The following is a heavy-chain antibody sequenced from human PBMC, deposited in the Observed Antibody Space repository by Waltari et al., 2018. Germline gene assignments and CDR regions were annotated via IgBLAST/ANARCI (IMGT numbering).Heavy chain of an antibody. J-gene: IGHJ4*02. CDR3: AKARGSGGYFDY. Sequence: EVQLVESGGGLVQPGRSLRLSCAASGFTFDDYAMHWVRQAPGKGLDWVSGISWNSGSIGYADSVNGRFTISRDNAKNSLYLQMNSLRAEDTALYYCAKARGSGGYFDYWGQGTLVTVSS. D-gene: IGHD3-10*01. CDR1: GFTFDDYA. CDR2: ISWNSGSI. V-gene: IGHV3-9*01.